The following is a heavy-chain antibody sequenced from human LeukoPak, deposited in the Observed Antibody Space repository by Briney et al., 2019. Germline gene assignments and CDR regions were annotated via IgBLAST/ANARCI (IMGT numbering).Heavy chain of an antibody. CDR1: GGSVSSSNW. Sequence: SGTLSLTCAVSGGSVSSSNWWIWVRQPPGKGLEWIGEIYHTGDTNYNPSLKSRVTISVDTSKNQFSLKLSSVTAADTAVYYCARYKQTADFFDYRGQGTLVTVSS. J-gene: IGHJ4*02. CDR3: ARYKQTADFFDY. CDR2: IYHTGDT. V-gene: IGHV4-4*02. D-gene: IGHD1-14*01.